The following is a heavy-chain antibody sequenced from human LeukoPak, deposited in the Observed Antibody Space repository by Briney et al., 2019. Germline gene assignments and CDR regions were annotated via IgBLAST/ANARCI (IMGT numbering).Heavy chain of an antibody. J-gene: IGHJ4*02. CDR3: ARVRPIVGATLFDY. CDR1: GYTFTSYD. CDR2: MNPNSGNT. Sequence: GTSVKVSCKASGYTFTSYDINWVRQATGQGLEWMGWMNPNSGNTGLAQKFQGTVPMTRNTSIRPAYMELRRLGFEDTAVYYCARVRPIVGATLFDYGGQGTLVTVSS. D-gene: IGHD1-26*01. V-gene: IGHV1-8*01.